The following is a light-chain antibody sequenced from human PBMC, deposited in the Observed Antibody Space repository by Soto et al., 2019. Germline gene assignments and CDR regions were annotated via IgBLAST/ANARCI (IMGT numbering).Light chain of an antibody. Sequence: QSVLTQPASVSGSPGQSITISCTGSSYDIGGYNYVSWYQQHPGKAPKVMIYDVSNRSSGVSNRFSGSKSGNTASLTISGLQAEDEADYYCHSYTRSSTWVFGGGTKLTVL. CDR3: HSYTRSSTWV. V-gene: IGLV2-14*01. CDR1: SYDIGGYNY. CDR2: DVS. J-gene: IGLJ3*02.